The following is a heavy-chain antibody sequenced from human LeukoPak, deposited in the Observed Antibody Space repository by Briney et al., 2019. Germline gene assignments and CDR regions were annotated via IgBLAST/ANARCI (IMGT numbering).Heavy chain of an antibody. V-gene: IGHV2-70*11. Sequence: SAPALAKPTQTHTLTCTFSGLSRNASGLGLGWIRQPPGKALEWLARIDWDDDTYYSTSLNTRLTISKDTSKNQVVLTMTNMDPVDTATYYCARMNRGNYFDYWGQGTLVTVSS. CDR1: GLSRNASGLG. CDR2: IDWDDDT. CDR3: ARMNRGNYFDY. J-gene: IGHJ4*02. D-gene: IGHD7-27*01.